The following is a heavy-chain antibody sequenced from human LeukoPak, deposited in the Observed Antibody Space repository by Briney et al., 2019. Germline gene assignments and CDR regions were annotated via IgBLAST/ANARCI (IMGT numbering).Heavy chain of an antibody. V-gene: IGHV4-38-2*01. CDR1: GYPISSNYF. Sequence: SETLSLTCAVSGYPISSNYFWGWIRQPPGKGLEWIGSIYQSVSTYYNPSLKSRVTISVDTSKNQFSLKLSSVTAADTAVYYCARNKSTVTTSRHDAFDIWGQGTMVTVSS. D-gene: IGHD4-17*01. J-gene: IGHJ3*02. CDR2: IYQSVST. CDR3: ARNKSTVTTSRHDAFDI.